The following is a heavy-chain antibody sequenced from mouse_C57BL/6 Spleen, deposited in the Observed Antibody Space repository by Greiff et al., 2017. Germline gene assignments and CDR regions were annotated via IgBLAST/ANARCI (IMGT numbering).Heavy chain of an antibody. J-gene: IGHJ1*03. V-gene: IGHV1-52*01. D-gene: IGHD1-1*01. CDR1: GYTFTSYW. CDR2: IDPSDSET. CDR3: ARLLRYPYWYFDV. Sequence: VQLQQPGAELVRPGSSVKLSCKASGYTFTSYWMHWVKQRPIQGLEWIGNIDPSDSETHYNQKFKDKATLTVDKSSSTAYMQLSSLTSEDSAVYYCARLLRYPYWYFDVWGTGTTVTVSS.